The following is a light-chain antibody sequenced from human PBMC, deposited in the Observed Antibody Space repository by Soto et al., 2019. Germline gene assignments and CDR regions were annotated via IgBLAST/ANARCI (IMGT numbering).Light chain of an antibody. V-gene: IGLV1-40*01. CDR3: QSYDSRLTAVV. CDR1: SSNIGAGFD. Sequence: QAVVTQPPSVSGAPGQRVTISCTGSSSNIGAGFDVHWYQQLPGTAPKLLIYVDDSRPSGVPDRFSGSKSGSSASLAITGVQAEDGADYYCQSYDSRLTAVVFGGGTKVTVL. CDR2: VDD. J-gene: IGLJ2*01.